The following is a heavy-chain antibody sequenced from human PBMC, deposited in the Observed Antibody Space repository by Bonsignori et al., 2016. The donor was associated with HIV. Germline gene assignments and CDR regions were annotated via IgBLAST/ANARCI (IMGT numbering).Heavy chain of an antibody. CDR2: ISTYNGHT. CDR3: ARTHVGYGDNSVY. CDR1: GYTFATYD. D-gene: IGHD4-23*01. V-gene: IGHV1-18*01. J-gene: IGHJ4*02. Sequence: QVLLVQSGAEMKKPGASVRVSCQASGYTFATYDITWVRQAPGQGLEWMGWISTYNGHTNYAPNVQGRVIMTTDTSTRTAYMELRSLTSEDTAVYYCARTHVGYGDNSVYWGQGNAGH.